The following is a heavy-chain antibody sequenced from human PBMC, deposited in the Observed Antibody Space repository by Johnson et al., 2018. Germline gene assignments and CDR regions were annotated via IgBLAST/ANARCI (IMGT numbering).Heavy chain of an antibody. D-gene: IGHD5-18*01. Sequence: VQLVQSGGGLVQPGGSLRLSCAASGFTVSSNYMSWVRQAPGKGLEWVSVIYSGGSTSYADSVKGRFTISRDNSQNTLNLQMNSLRAEDTAVYYCARDTAMVWWGQGTLVTVSS. V-gene: IGHV3-66*02. CDR3: ARDTAMVW. CDR2: IYSGGST. J-gene: IGHJ4*02. CDR1: GFTVSSNY.